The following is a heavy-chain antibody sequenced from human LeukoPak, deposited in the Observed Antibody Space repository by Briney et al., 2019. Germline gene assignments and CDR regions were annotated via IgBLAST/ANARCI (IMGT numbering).Heavy chain of an antibody. CDR3: ATRKVAGTIRFDY. CDR2: ISYDGSDK. CDR1: GFTFSSYA. D-gene: IGHD6-19*01. Sequence: PGRSLRLSCAASGFTFSSYAMHWVRQAPGKGLEWVAVISYDGSDKYYADSVKGRFTISRDNSKNTLYLQMNSLRAEDTAVYYCATRKVAGTIRFDYWGQGTLVTVSS. V-gene: IGHV3-30*04. J-gene: IGHJ4*02.